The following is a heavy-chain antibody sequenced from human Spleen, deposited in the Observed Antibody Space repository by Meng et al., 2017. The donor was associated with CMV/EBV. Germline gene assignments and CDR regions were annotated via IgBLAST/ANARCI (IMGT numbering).Heavy chain of an antibody. CDR1: GGSISSYY. J-gene: IGHJ2*01. CDR2: IYYSGST. Sequence: SETLSLTCTVSGGSISSYYWSWIRQPPGKGLEWIGYIYYSGSTNCNPSLKSRVTISVDTSKNQFSLKLSSVTAADTAVYYCARDNGSDGGYNPYWYFDLWGRGTLVTVSS. D-gene: IGHD5-24*01. V-gene: IGHV4-59*01. CDR3: ARDNGSDGGYNPYWYFDL.